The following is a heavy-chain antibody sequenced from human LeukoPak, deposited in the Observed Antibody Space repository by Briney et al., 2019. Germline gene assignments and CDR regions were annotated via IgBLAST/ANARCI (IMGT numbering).Heavy chain of an antibody. D-gene: IGHD3-3*01. Sequence: SETLSLTCTVSGDSISSGGYHWNWIRQHPGKGLEWIGYIYYSGSTYYNPSLKSRVTISLDTSKNQFSLKLSSVTAADTAVYYCARVSEEYYDFWSGYPGFFDYWGQGTLVTVSS. J-gene: IGHJ4*02. CDR2: IYYSGST. V-gene: IGHV4-31*03. CDR3: ARVSEEYYDFWSGYPGFFDY. CDR1: GDSISSGGYH.